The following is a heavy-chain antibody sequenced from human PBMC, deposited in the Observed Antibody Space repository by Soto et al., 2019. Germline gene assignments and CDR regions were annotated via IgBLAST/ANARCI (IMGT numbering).Heavy chain of an antibody. Sequence: QVQLVQSGAEVQKPGASVKVSCKGSGYTFTAYYMHWVRQAPGQGLEWMGGISPNNGATNYAQKFQGRVTMTWDTCCSTTYKELSSLTSEDTAVYYCARQPVMTAAGTTGNWFDPWGQGTLVTVSS. CDR2: ISPNNGAT. D-gene: IGHD6-13*01. V-gene: IGHV1-2*02. CDR1: GYTFTAYY. CDR3: ARQPVMTAAGTTGNWFDP. J-gene: IGHJ5*02.